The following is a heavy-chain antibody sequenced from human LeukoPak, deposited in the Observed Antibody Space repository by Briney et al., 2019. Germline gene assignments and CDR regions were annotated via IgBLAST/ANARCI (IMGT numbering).Heavy chain of an antibody. Sequence: GGSLRLSCAASGFTYSDHYMSWIRQATGKGLERLSYISSSGTTIYYTDSVKGRFTISRANAKNSMYLQMNSLRAEDTAVYYCARGIRQYAKAYFDYWGQGTLVTVSS. J-gene: IGHJ4*02. V-gene: IGHV3-11*01. CDR3: ARGIRQYAKAYFDY. CDR1: GFTYSDHY. D-gene: IGHD4-11*01. CDR2: ISSSGTTI.